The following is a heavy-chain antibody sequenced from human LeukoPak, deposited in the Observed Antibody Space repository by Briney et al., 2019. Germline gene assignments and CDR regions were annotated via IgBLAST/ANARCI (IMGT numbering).Heavy chain of an antibody. V-gene: IGHV3-23*01. CDR1: GFTFISYA. CDR3: ARYQLLYNDAFDI. D-gene: IGHD2-2*02. Sequence: GSLRLSCAVSGFTFISYAMSWVRQAPGKGVERVSAISGSGGSTYYADSVKGRFTISRDNSKNTLYLQMNSLRAEDTAVYYRARYQLLYNDAFDIWGQGTMVTVSS. J-gene: IGHJ3*02. CDR2: ISGSGGST.